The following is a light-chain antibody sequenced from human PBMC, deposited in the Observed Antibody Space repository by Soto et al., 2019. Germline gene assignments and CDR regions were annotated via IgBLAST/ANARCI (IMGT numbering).Light chain of an antibody. CDR2: GAS. CDR1: QSVSSN. Sequence: EIVMTQSPATLSVSPGERATLSCRASQSVSSNLDWYQQKPGQAPRLLIYGASTRATGIPARFSGSGSGTEFTLTISSLQPEDFAVYYCQQYNNWPPYTFGQGTKLEIK. CDR3: QQYNNWPPYT. V-gene: IGKV3-15*01. J-gene: IGKJ2*01.